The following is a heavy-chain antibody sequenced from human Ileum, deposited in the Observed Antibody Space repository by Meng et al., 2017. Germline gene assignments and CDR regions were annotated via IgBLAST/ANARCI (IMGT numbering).Heavy chain of an antibody. CDR2: IYHSGRT. V-gene: IGHV4-4*03. CDR1: GDSISTYNW. Sequence: QGHLRDSGPGLSNAPGTRLLTSARSGDSISTYNWWHWVRQSPEKGLEWIGEIYHSGRTNYNPSLTSRVTMSVDKSKKQISLNLSSVTAADTAVYYCATSGDNSGFYLGYWGPGILVTVSS. J-gene: IGHJ4*02. D-gene: IGHD3-22*01. CDR3: ATSGDNSGFYLGY.